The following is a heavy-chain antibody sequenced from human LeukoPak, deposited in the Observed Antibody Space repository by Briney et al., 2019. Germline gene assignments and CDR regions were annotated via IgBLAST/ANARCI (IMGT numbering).Heavy chain of an antibody. D-gene: IGHD3-10*01. V-gene: IGHV3-74*01. J-gene: IGHJ4*02. Sequence: GGSLRLSCAASGSSLSNYWMHWVRQAPGKGLVWVSRIDEYGRATFYADSVKGRFTISRDLAKSTLYLQMHSLRAEDTAVYFCARDLVLGSGSYGHWGQGTLVTVSA. CDR3: ARDLVLGSGSYGH. CDR1: GSSLSNYW. CDR2: IDEYGRAT.